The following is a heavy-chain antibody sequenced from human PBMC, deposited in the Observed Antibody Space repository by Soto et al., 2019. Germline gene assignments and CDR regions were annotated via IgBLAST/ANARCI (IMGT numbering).Heavy chain of an antibody. CDR1: GGSISSGGYY. D-gene: IGHD3-22*01. CDR3: ARTSYDSSGTAADP. CDR2: IYHSGST. J-gene: IGHJ5*02. Sequence: QVQLQESSPGLVKPSQTLSLTCTVSGGSISSGGYYWSWIRQHPGKGLEWIGYIYHSGSTYYNPSLKSRVTISVDTSKNQFSLKLSSVTAADTAVYYCARTSYDSSGTAADPWGQGTLVTVSS. V-gene: IGHV4-31*03.